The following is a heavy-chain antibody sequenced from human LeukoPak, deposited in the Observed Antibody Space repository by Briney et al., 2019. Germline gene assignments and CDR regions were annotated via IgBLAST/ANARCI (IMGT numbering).Heavy chain of an antibody. J-gene: IGHJ4*02. V-gene: IGHV1-3*01. CDR3: ARDDDWGSPSFDY. D-gene: IGHD7-27*01. CDR2: INVGNDNT. CDR1: GYTFTTST. Sequence: ASVKVSCKAPGYTFTTSTMHWARQVPGQRLEWMGCINVGNDNTEFSERFQGRVTITRDTSASTVYMELSSLRSEDTAVYYCARDDDWGSPSFDYWGQGTLVTVSS.